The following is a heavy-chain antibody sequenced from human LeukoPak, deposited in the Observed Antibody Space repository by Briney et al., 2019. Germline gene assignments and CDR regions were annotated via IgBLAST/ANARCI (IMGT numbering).Heavy chain of an antibody. V-gene: IGHV4-59*01. D-gene: IGHD6-19*01. Sequence: SETLSLTCTVSGGSISSYYWSWIRQPPGKGLEWIGYIYYSGSTNYNPSLKSRVTISVDTSKNQFSLKLSSVTAADTAVYYCAKYLPGSGWPVWGQGTLVTVSS. CDR2: IYYSGST. J-gene: IGHJ4*02. CDR1: GGSISSYY. CDR3: AKYLPGSGWPV.